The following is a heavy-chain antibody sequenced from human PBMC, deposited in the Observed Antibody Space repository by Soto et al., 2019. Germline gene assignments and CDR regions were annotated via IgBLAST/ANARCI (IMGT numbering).Heavy chain of an antibody. Sequence: GGSLRLSCAAPGFTFSSYGMHWVRQAPGKGLEWVAVIWYDGSNKYYADSVKGRFTISRDNSKNTLYLQMNSLRAEDTAVYYCARDRALITFGGVIVTPSGAFDIWGQGTMVTVSS. V-gene: IGHV3-33*01. CDR2: IWYDGSNK. CDR3: ARDRALITFGGVIVTPSGAFDI. D-gene: IGHD3-16*02. CDR1: GFTFSSYG. J-gene: IGHJ3*02.